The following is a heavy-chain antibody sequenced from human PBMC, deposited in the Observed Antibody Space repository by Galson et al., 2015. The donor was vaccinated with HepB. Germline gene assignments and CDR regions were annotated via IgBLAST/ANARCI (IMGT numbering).Heavy chain of an antibody. CDR1: GYSFTSYW. D-gene: IGHD3-22*01. V-gene: IGHV5-51*01. Sequence: QSGAEVTKPGESLKISCKGSGYSFTSYWIGWVRQMPGKSLEWMGIIHPGDSDTRSRPYFQGQVTISDDKSIRTAYLQWSSLKASDTAMYYCARPLMNYDSSGYFGWYFDLWGRGTLVAVSS. CDR2: IHPGDSDT. J-gene: IGHJ2*01. CDR3: ARPLMNYDSSGYFGWYFDL.